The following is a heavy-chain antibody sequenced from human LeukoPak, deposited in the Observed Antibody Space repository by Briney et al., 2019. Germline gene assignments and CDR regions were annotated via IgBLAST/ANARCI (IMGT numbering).Heavy chain of an antibody. CDR1: GGSISSSSYY. CDR3: ARHQWEAGLGDAFDI. D-gene: IGHD1-26*01. CDR2: IYYSGST. J-gene: IGHJ3*02. V-gene: IGHV4-39*01. Sequence: PSETLSLTCTVSGGSISSSSYYWGWILQPPGKGLEWIGSIYYSGSTYYNPSLKSRVTISVDTSKNQFSLKLSSVTAADTAVYYCARHQWEAGLGDAFDIWGQGTMVTVSS.